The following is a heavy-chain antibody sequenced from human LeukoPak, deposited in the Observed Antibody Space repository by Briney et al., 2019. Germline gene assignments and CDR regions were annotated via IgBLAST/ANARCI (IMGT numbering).Heavy chain of an antibody. CDR3: ARVVGYCSSTSCRKDFDY. Sequence: ASVKVSCKASGYTFTDYFMHWVRQAPGQGLEWMGWINPNGGGTNYAQKFQGRVTMTRDTSISTAYMELSSLRSDDTAVYYCARVVGYCSSTSCRKDFDYWGQGTLVTVSS. CDR1: GYTFTDYF. D-gene: IGHD2-2*01. J-gene: IGHJ4*02. CDR2: INPNGGGT. V-gene: IGHV1-2*02.